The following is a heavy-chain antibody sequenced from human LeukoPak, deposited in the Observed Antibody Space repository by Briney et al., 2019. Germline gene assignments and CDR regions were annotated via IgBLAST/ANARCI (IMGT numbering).Heavy chain of an antibody. D-gene: IGHD4-17*01. CDR3: ARARPTVTHGDY. V-gene: IGHV3-21*01. J-gene: IGHJ4*02. Sequence: GGSLRLSCAASGFTFSSYSMNWVRQAPGKGLEWVSSISSSSSYIYYADSAKGRFTISRDNAKNSLYLQMNSLRAEDTAVYYCARARPTVTHGDYWGQGTLVTVSS. CDR2: ISSSSSYI. CDR1: GFTFSSYS.